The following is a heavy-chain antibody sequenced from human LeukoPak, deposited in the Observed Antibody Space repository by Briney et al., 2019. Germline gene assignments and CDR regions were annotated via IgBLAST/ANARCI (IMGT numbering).Heavy chain of an antibody. CDR3: ARDSPNIVATIEAFDI. D-gene: IGHD5-12*01. CDR2: ISSSSSYI. V-gene: IGHV3-21*01. CDR1: GFTFSSYS. Sequence: GGSLRLSCAASGFTFSSYSMNWVRQAPGKGLEWVSSISSSSSYIYYADSVKGRFTISRDNAKNSLYLQMNSLRAEDTAVNYCARDSPNIVATIEAFDIWGQGTMVTVSS. J-gene: IGHJ3*02.